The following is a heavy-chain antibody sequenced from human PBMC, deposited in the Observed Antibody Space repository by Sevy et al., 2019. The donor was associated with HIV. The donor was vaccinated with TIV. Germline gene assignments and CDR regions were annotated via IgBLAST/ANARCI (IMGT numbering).Heavy chain of an antibody. V-gene: IGHV3-33*01. D-gene: IGHD3-9*01. CDR3: AIERNGFYDILTDYVHYYYYMDV. Sequence: GGSLRLSCAASGFTFSSYGMHWVRQAPGKGLEWVAVIWYDGSNKYYADSVKGRFTISRDNSKNTLSLQMKSLGAEDKAVYYCAIERNGFYDILTDYVHYYYYMDVWGKGTTVTVSS. CDR2: IWYDGSNK. J-gene: IGHJ6*03. CDR1: GFTFSSYG.